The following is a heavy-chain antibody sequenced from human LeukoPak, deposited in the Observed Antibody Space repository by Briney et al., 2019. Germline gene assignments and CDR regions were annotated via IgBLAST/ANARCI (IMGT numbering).Heavy chain of an antibody. V-gene: IGHV3-53*01. D-gene: IGHD5-18*01. CDR2: IYSGGST. CDR1: GFTVSSNY. CDR3: ARAPRYSYGPFDY. J-gene: IGHJ4*02. Sequence: GSLRLSCAASGFTVSSNYMSWVRQAPGKGLEWVSVIYSGGSTYYADSVKGRFTISRDNSKNTLYLQMSSLRAEDTAVYYCARAPRYSYGPFDYWGQGILVTVSS.